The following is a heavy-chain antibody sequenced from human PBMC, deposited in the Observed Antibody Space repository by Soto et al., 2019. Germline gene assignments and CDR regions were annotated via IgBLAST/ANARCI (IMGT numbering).Heavy chain of an antibody. CDR2: IYYGGSI. J-gene: IGHJ5*02. Sequence: PSETLSLTCSVSGGSISSGYWTWIRQPPGKGLEWIGYIYYGGSINYNPSLKSRVIISVGTAKNQFSLRLSSVSAADTAVYYCTGAYYDVSGYSLDPWGQGTSVTVSS. D-gene: IGHD3-22*01. CDR1: GGSISSGY. CDR3: TGAYYDVSGYSLDP. V-gene: IGHV4-59*01.